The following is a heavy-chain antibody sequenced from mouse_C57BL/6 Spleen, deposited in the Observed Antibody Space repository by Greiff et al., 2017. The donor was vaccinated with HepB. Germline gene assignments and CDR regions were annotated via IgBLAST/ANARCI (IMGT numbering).Heavy chain of an antibody. V-gene: IGHV1-22*01. CDR1: GYTFTDYN. CDR3: ARGLLLRRAWFAY. Sequence: EVQLQQSGPELVKPGASVKMSCKASGYTFTDYNMHWVKQSHGKSLEWIGYINPNNGGTSYNQKFKGKATLTVNKSSSTAYMELRSLTSEDSAVYYCARGLLLRRAWFAYWGQGTLVTVSA. D-gene: IGHD1-1*01. CDR2: INPNNGGT. J-gene: IGHJ3*01.